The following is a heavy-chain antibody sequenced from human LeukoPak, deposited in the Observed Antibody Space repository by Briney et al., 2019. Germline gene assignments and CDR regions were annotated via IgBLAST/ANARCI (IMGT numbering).Heavy chain of an antibody. D-gene: IGHD2-2*01. Sequence: SETLSLTCTVSGGSISSYYWSWIRQPPGKGLEWIGYIYTSGSTYYNPSLKSRVTISVDTSKNQFSLKLSSVTAADTAVYYCARVLVPAAMRFSSWFDPWGQGTLVTVSS. CDR1: GGSISSYY. J-gene: IGHJ5*02. CDR3: ARVLVPAAMRFSSWFDP. CDR2: IYTSGST. V-gene: IGHV4-4*09.